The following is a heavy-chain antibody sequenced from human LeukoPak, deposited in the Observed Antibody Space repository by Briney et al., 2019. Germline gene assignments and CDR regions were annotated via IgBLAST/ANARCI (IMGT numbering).Heavy chain of an antibody. Sequence: ASVKVSCKASVYTFTGYYMHWVRQAPGQGLEWMGWINPNSGGTNYAQKFQGRVTMTRDTSISTAYMELSRLRSDDTAVYYCARDYRYDSSGYYISIFDYWGQGTLVTVSS. J-gene: IGHJ4*02. CDR3: ARDYRYDSSGYYISIFDY. V-gene: IGHV1-2*02. D-gene: IGHD3-22*01. CDR1: VYTFTGYY. CDR2: INPNSGGT.